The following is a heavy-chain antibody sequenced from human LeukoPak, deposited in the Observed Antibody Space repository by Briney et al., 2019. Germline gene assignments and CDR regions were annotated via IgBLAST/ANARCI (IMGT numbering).Heavy chain of an antibody. CDR1: VDTHEDYI. CDR2: IIVDGTT. J-gene: IGHJ4*02. Sequence: PVGSPRLSCAPPVDTHEDYIVHSGPHAPGKTREWVALIIVDGTTYYTDSVQGRFTTSRDNSKNSLYMQMDTLRSEDTAFYYCVKDLSYESSGYAFEYWGQGALVTVSS. D-gene: IGHD3-22*01. CDR3: VKDLSYESSGYAFEY. V-gene: IGHV3-43*01.